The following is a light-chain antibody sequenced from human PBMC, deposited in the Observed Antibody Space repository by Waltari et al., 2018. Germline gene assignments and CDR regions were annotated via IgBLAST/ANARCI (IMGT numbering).Light chain of an antibody. Sequence: DIVMTQSPDSLAVSLGERATINCKSSQTLLSTSNNKNYLTGYQQKSGQPPKGLIFWASTRESGVAERFNGSGSGTDFTLTINSLQPEDVAVYFCQQYFSSPYTFGQGTKLEIK. J-gene: IGKJ2*01. CDR1: QTLLSTSNNKNY. CDR2: WAS. V-gene: IGKV4-1*01. CDR3: QQYFSSPYT.